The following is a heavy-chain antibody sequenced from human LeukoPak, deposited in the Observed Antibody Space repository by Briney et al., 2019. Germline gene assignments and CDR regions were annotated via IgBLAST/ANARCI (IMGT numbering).Heavy chain of an antibody. CDR1: GFTFSSYG. D-gene: IGHD2-21*02. CDR3: AKDQENVGDGYCDY. J-gene: IGHJ4*02. Sequence: GGSLRLSCAASGFTFSSYGMSWVRQAPGKGLEWVSAISGSGGSTYYADSVKGRFTISRDNSKNTLYLQMNILTAEDTAGYYCAKDQENVGDGYCDYWGQGTLVTVSS. V-gene: IGHV3-23*01. CDR2: ISGSGGST.